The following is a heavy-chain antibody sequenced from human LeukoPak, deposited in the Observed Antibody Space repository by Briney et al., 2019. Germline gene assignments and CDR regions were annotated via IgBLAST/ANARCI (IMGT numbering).Heavy chain of an antibody. CDR1: GFIFSSHG. D-gene: IGHD6-13*01. CDR3: ARGYGSSWIQYYFDY. V-gene: IGHV3-53*01. CDR2: IYSGGST. J-gene: IGHJ4*02. Sequence: GGSLRLSCAASGFIFSSHGMNWVRQAPGKGLEWVSVIYSGGSTYYADSVKGRFTISRDNSKNTLYLQMNSLRAEDTAVYYCARGYGSSWIQYYFDYWGQGTLVTVSS.